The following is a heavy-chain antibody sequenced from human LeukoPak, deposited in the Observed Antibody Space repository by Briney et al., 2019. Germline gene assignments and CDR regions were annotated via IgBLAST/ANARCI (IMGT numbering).Heavy chain of an antibody. D-gene: IGHD2-2*01. J-gene: IGHJ4*02. CDR2: ISSSSYI. CDR3: ARDRACSSTSCYVY. V-gene: IGHV3-21*01. Sequence: GGSLRLSCAASGFTFSSYSMNWVRQAPGKGLEWVSSISSSSYIYYADSVKGRFTISRDNAKNSLYLQMNSLRAEDTAVYYCARDRACSSTSCYVYWGQGTLVTVPS. CDR1: GFTFSSYS.